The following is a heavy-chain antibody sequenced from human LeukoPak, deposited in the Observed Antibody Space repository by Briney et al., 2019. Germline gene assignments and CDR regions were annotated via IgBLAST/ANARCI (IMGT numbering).Heavy chain of an antibody. CDR1: GYSFTSYW. D-gene: IGHD2-2*01. CDR3: ARSLGYCSSTSCPFQH. J-gene: IGHJ1*01. Sequence: GESLKISCKGSGYSFTSYWIGWVRQMPGKVLEWMGIIYPGDSDTRYSPSFQGQVTISADKSISTAYLQWSSLKASDTAMYYCARSLGYCSSTSCPFQHWGQGTLVTVSS. CDR2: IYPGDSDT. V-gene: IGHV5-51*01.